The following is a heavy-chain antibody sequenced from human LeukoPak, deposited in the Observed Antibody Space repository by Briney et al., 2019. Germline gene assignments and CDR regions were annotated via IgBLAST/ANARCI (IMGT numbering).Heavy chain of an antibody. D-gene: IGHD5-18*01. CDR3: ARGGYRYGDAFDY. V-gene: IGHV1-18*01. CDR2: ISAYNGNT. Sequence: GASVKVSCKASGYTFTSYGISWVRQAPGQGLECMGWISAYNGNTNYEKKLQGRLTMTTDTSTRTAYMELRSLRSDDTAVYYCARGGYRYGDAFDYWGQGTLVTVSS. J-gene: IGHJ4*02. CDR1: GYTFTSYG.